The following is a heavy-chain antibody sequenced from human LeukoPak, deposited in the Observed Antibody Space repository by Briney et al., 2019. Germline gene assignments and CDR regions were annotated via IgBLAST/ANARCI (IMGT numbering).Heavy chain of an antibody. D-gene: IGHD4-11*01. Sequence: SETLSLTCSVSGGSISSSSYFWSWIRQPPGKGLEWIGYIYYTGSTNYNPSLKSRVTISVDTSKNQFSLKLTSVTAADTAVYYCARGVTTELAYWGQGTLVTVSS. CDR2: IYYTGST. V-gene: IGHV4-61*05. CDR1: GGSISSSSYF. CDR3: ARGVTTELAY. J-gene: IGHJ4*02.